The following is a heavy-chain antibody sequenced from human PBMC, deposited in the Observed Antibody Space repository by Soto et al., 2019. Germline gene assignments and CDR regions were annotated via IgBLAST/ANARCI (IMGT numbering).Heavy chain of an antibody. D-gene: IGHD1-1*01. Sequence: PGGSLRLSCAASGFTFSSYAMSWVRQAPGKGLEWVSAISGSGGSTYYADSVKGRFTISRDNSKNTLYLQMNSLRAEDTAVYYCAKDQGGWYTGLFVDFDYWGKRTLVTVS. CDR2: ISGSGGST. CDR3: AKDQGGWYTGLFVDFDY. CDR1: GFTFSSYA. J-gene: IGHJ4*02. V-gene: IGHV3-23*01.